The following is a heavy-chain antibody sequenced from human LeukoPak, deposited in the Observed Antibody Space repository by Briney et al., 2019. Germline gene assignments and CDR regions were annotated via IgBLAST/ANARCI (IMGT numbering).Heavy chain of an antibody. CDR3: AKMRGHPREAYYFDS. J-gene: IGHJ4*02. Sequence: GGSLRLSCAASGFTFSSFAVGWVRQAPGAGLEWVSSIDNGGTTYYAGSVKGRFTISRDNSKNTLYLQVNSLRAEDTAVYYCAKMRGHPREAYYFDSWGQGALVTVSS. CDR2: IDNGGTT. V-gene: IGHV3-23*01. CDR1: GFTFSSFA. D-gene: IGHD1-26*01.